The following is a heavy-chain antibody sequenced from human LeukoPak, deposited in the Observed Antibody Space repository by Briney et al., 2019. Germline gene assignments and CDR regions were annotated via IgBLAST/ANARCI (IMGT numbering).Heavy chain of an antibody. CDR2: IYYTGAT. J-gene: IGHJ5*02. CDR1: GSSISSYY. CDR3: ARDLGYGNWFDP. V-gene: IGHV4-59*01. D-gene: IGHD5-12*01. Sequence: KASETLSLTCTVSGSSISSYYWNWIRQSPGKGLEWLGYIYYTGATNYNPSLKSLVTISLDTSKNQFSLKLSSVTAADTAVYYCARDLGYGNWFDPWGQGTLVTVSS.